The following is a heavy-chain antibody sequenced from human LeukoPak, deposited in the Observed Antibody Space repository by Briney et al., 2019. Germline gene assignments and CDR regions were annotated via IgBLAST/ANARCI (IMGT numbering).Heavy chain of an antibody. CDR3: ARDRIYGDYVPFDY. D-gene: IGHD4-17*01. Sequence: SGGSLRLSCAASGFTFSSYEMNWVRQAPGKGLEWVSYISSSGSTIYYADSVKGRFTISRDNSKNTLFLQMNSLRAEDTAVYYCARDRIYGDYVPFDYWGQGTLVTVSS. V-gene: IGHV3-48*03. J-gene: IGHJ4*02. CDR2: ISSSGSTI. CDR1: GFTFSSYE.